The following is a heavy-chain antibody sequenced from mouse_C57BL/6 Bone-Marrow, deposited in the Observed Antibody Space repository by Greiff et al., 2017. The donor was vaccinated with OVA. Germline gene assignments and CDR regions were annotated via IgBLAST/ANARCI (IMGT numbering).Heavy chain of an antibody. CDR2: INPNNGGT. D-gene: IGHD2-2*01. CDR1: GYTFTDYN. CDR3: ARAIHYGYDAWFAY. Sequence: EVQLQQSGPELVKPGASVKIPCKASGYTFTDYNMDWVKQSHGKSLEWIGDINPNNGGTIYNQKFKGKATLTVDKSSSTAYMELRSLTSEDTAVYYCARAIHYGYDAWFAYWGQGTLVTVSA. V-gene: IGHV1-18*01. J-gene: IGHJ3*01.